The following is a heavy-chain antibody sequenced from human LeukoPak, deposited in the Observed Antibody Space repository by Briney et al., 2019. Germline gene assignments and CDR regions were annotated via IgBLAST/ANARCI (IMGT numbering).Heavy chain of an antibody. CDR3: AKGRAKRQWLVLSDP. CDR2: ISYDGSNK. J-gene: IGHJ6*02. D-gene: IGHD6-19*01. CDR1: GFTFSSYG. Sequence: GGSLRLSCAASGFTFSSYGMHWVRQAPGKGLEWVAVISYDGSNKYYADSVKGRFTISRDNSKNTLYLQMNSLRAEDTAVYYCAKGRAKRQWLVLSDPWGQGTTVTVSS. V-gene: IGHV3-30*18.